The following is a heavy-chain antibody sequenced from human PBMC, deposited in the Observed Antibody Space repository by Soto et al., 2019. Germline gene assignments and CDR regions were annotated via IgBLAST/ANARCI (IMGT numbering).Heavy chain of an antibody. Sequence: PGGSLRLSCAASGFTFSSYTMTWVRQAPWKGLEWVSGINSGGRTYYADSVKGRFTISRDDSKNTLYLQIISLRAEDTAVYYCAKDLRPDGVWDFDYWGQGTLVTVS. D-gene: IGHD4-17*01. J-gene: IGHJ4*02. CDR2: INSGGRT. CDR3: AKDLRPDGVWDFDY. CDR1: GFTFSSYT. V-gene: IGHV3-23*01.